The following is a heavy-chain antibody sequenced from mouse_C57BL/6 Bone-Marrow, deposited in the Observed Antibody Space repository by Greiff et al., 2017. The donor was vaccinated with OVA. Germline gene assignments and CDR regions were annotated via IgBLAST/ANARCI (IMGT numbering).Heavy chain of an antibody. D-gene: IGHD1-1*01. CDR1: GFTFSDYY. V-gene: IGHV5-12*01. Sequence: EVKVEESGGGLVQPGGSLKLSCAASGFTFSDYYMYWVRQTPEKRLEWVAYISNGGGSTYYPATVKGRFTISRDNAKNTLYLQMIRLKTEYTAMYYCARHGYYGSSYYYFDYWGQGTTLTVSS. CDR3: ARHGYYGSSYYYFDY. J-gene: IGHJ2*01. CDR2: ISNGGGST.